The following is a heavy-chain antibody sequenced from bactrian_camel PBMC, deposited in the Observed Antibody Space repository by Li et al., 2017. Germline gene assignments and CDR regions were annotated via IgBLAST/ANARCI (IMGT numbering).Heavy chain of an antibody. Sequence: HVQLVESGGGSVQPGGSLRLSCVASGLTETHGCMAWFRQAGGAERELAAVIYFGGAGGDRTFHADSVKGRFTISHDNAKNTLALQMNSLKSEDTAVYYCA. CDR1: GLTETHGC. CDR2: IYFGGAGGDRT. V-gene: IGHV3S1*01.